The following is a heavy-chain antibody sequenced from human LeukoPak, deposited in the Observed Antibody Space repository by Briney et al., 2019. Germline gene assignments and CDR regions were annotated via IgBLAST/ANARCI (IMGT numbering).Heavy chain of an antibody. J-gene: IGHJ5*01. CDR2: VSYEGTIK. CDR1: GFAFSNFA. V-gene: IGHV3-30*14. CDR3: AREKFDS. Sequence: PVGSLRLSCAASGFAFSNFAMHWVRQAPGKGLEWVAVVSYEGTIKYYTDSAKGRFTISRDNSGNTISLQMNNLTTEDTAIYYCAREKFDSWGQGALVTVSP.